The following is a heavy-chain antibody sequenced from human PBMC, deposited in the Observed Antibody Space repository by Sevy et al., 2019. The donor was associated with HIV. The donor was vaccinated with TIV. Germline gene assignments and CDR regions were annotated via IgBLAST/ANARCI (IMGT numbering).Heavy chain of an antibody. V-gene: IGHV1-2*02. CDR2: INPDSGDP. J-gene: IGHJ4*02. CDR1: GYTFTGYY. Sequence: ASVKVSCKASGYTFTGYYMHWMRQAPGQGLEWMGWINPDSGDPTYAPKFKGRVTLTRDTSINTAYMDLRRLKSDDTAMYYCVRDDRDGYFEHWGQGTLVTVSS. CDR3: VRDDRDGYFEH.